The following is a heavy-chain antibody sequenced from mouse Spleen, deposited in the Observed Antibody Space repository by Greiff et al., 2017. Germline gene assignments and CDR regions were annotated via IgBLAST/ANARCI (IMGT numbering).Heavy chain of an antibody. CDR1: GYTFTSYW. CDR3: ARYWLDPFAY. J-gene: IGHJ3*01. D-gene: IGHD3-3*01. CDR2: IDPSDSYT. Sequence: QVQLQQSGAELVKPGASVKLSCKASGYTFTSYWMQWVKQRPGQGLEWIGEIDPSDSYTNYNQKFKGKATLTVDTSSSTAYMQLSSLTSEDSAVYYCARYWLDPFAYWGQGTLVTVSA. V-gene: IGHV1-50*01.